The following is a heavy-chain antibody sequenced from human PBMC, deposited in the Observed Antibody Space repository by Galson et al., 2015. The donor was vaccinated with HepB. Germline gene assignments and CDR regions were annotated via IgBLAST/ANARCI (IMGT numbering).Heavy chain of an antibody. CDR2: VDPEDGET. J-gene: IGHJ5*02. V-gene: IGHV1-69-2*01. Sequence: VKVSCKVSGYTFTDYYMHWVQQAPGKGLEWMGLVDPEDGETIYAEKFQGRVTITADTSTDTAYMELSSLRSEDTAVYYCATALGPLRSWFDPWGQGTLVTVSS. D-gene: IGHD4-17*01. CDR3: ATALGPLRSWFDP. CDR1: GYTFTDYY.